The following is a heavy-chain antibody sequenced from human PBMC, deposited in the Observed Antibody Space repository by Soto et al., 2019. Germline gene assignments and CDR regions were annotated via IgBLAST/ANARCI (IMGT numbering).Heavy chain of an antibody. CDR1: GGSIRSGHYY. J-gene: IGHJ6*02. CDR3: ARDYTATGDGGMAV. D-gene: IGHD3-16*01. V-gene: IGHV4-30-4*01. Sequence: QVQLQESGPGLVKASQTLSLSCTVYGGSIRSGHYYWSWIRQPPGTGLEWIGYIYHSGSTYFNPSLKSRASISVDTSKNQFSLKLNSVTAADTAVYYGARDYTATGDGGMAVWGRGTTVTVSS. CDR2: IYHSGST.